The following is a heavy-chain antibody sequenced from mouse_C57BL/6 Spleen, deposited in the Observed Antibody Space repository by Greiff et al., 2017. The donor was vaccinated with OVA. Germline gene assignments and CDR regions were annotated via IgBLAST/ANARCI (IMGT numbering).Heavy chain of an antibody. D-gene: IGHD2-1*01. Sequence: QVQLKQPGAELVMPGASVKLSCKASGYTFTSYWMHWVKQRPGQGLEWIGEIDPSDSYTNYNQKFKGKSTLTVDKSSSTAYMQLSSLTSEDSAVYYCARWGNYGNYGHYFDYWGQGTTLTVSS. J-gene: IGHJ2*01. CDR3: ARWGNYGNYGHYFDY. CDR2: IDPSDSYT. V-gene: IGHV1-69*01. CDR1: GYTFTSYW.